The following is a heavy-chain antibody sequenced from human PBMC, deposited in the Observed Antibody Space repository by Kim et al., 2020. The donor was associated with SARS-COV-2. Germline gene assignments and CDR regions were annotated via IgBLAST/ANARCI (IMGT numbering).Heavy chain of an antibody. J-gene: IGHJ4*02. D-gene: IGHD3-16*01. Sequence: ASVKVSCKASGSIFATSDIIWVRQAPGQGLEWLGWISPYSGNSNYAETLQDRVVLTTDTSTSTAYMELRSLKYDDTAVYYCARKPYDLVSGIDYWGQGPLVTASS. CDR1: GSIFATSD. CDR2: ISPYSGNS. V-gene: IGHV1-18*04. CDR3: ARKPYDLVSGIDY.